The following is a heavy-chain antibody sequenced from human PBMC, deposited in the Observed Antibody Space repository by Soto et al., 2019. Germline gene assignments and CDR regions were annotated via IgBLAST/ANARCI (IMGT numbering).Heavy chain of an antibody. Sequence: PGGSLRLSCAASGFTFSRYWMHWVRQAPGKGLVWVSRINSDGSRTSYADSVTGRLTISRDNAKNAIYLQMDSLRAEDTAVYYCAREGLDTDWFFDIWGQGTMVTGSS. CDR1: GFTFSRYW. V-gene: IGHV3-74*01. CDR2: INSDGSRT. J-gene: IGHJ3*02. CDR3: AREGLDTDWFFDI. D-gene: IGHD2-21*01.